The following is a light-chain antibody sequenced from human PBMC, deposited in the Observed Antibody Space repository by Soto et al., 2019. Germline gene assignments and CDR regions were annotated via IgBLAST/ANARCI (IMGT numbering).Light chain of an antibody. CDR3: QQYGSSPS. CDR1: QSVGSN. Sequence: IAMTQSPVTLSPSPGARATRSCRASQSVGSNLAWYQQKPGQAPRLLIYDASSRATGISERFSGSGSGTDFTLTISRLEPEDFAVYYCQQYGSSPSFGGGTKVDIK. J-gene: IGKJ4*01. CDR2: DAS. V-gene: IGKV3-20*01.